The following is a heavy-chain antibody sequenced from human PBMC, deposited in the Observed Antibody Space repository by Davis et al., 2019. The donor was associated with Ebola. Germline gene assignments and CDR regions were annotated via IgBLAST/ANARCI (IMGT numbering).Heavy chain of an antibody. Sequence: GGSLRLSCAASGFTFSDFAMHWVRQVPGKGLEWVSVIAHDGSVKYYGDSVKGRFTTSRDNSKNTLDLQLNSLTAEDTGLYYCAKGGITMDRGASFWGQGTLVTVST. CDR1: GFTFSDFA. CDR3: AKGGITMDRGASF. CDR2: IAHDGSVK. V-gene: IGHV3-30*18. D-gene: IGHD3-10*01. J-gene: IGHJ1*01.